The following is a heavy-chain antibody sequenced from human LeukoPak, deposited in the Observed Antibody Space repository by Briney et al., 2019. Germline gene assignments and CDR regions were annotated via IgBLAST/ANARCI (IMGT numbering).Heavy chain of an antibody. J-gene: IGHJ4*02. V-gene: IGHV4-30-2*01. CDR1: GGSISSGGYS. D-gene: IGHD6-6*01. CDR2: IYHSGST. Sequence: PSETLSLTCAVSGGSISSGGYSWSWIRQPPGKGLEWIGYIYHSGSTYYNPSLKSRVTISVDTSKNQFSLKLSSVTAADTAVYYCARHSSSSLSYLYYFDYWGQGTLVTVSS. CDR3: ARHSSSSLSYLYYFDY.